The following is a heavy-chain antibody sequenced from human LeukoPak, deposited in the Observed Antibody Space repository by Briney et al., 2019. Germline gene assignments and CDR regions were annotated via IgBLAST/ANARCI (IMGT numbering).Heavy chain of an antibody. CDR2: INHSGST. CDR1: GGSISNSSYY. CDR3: ARVRRYYDSSGYYQYYFDY. Sequence: SETLSLTCTVSGGSISNSSYYWGWIRQPPGKGLEWIGEINHSGSTNYNPSLKSRVTISVDTSKNQFSLKLSSVTAADTAVYYCARVRRYYDSSGYYQYYFDYWGQGTLVTVSS. D-gene: IGHD3-22*01. J-gene: IGHJ4*02. V-gene: IGHV4-39*07.